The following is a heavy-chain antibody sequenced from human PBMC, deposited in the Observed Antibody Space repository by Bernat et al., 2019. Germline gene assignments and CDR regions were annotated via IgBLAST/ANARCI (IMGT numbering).Heavy chain of an antibody. Sequence: GGSFSGYYWSWIRQPPGKGLEWIGEINHSGSTNYNPSLKSRVTISVDTSKNQFSLKLSSVTAADTAVYYCAREISSIWYNWFDPWGQGTLV. CDR2: INHSGST. D-gene: IGHD6-13*01. CDR1: GGSFSGYY. V-gene: IGHV4-34*13. CDR3: AREISSIWYNWFDP. J-gene: IGHJ5*02.